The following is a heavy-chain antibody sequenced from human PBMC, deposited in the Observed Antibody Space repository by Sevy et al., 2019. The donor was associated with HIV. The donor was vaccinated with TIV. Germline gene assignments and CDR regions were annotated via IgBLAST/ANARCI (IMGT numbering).Heavy chain of an antibody. CDR3: ASLPNNYYDISGYSGDDAFDM. D-gene: IGHD3-22*01. CDR2: IWNDRSNE. J-gene: IGHJ3*02. Sequence: GGSLRLSCAASEFTFSNYGMHWVRQAPGKGLECVAVIWNDRSNEHYADSVKGRFTISRDNSKNTLYLQMNSLRAEDTAVYYCASLPNNYYDISGYSGDDAFDMWGQGTMVTVSS. CDR1: EFTFSNYG. V-gene: IGHV3-33*03.